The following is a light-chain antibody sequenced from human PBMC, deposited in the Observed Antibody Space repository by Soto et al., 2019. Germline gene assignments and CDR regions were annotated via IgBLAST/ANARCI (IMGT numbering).Light chain of an antibody. CDR1: QSISSW. CDR3: QQYNRYSPT. J-gene: IGKJ3*01. Sequence: DIQMTQSPSTLSASVGDRVTITCRASQSISSWLAWYQQKPGKAPKLLIYDASSLESGVPSRFSGSGSGTEFTLSISSLQPADFATYYCQQYNRYSPTFGPGTKVDTK. V-gene: IGKV1-5*01. CDR2: DAS.